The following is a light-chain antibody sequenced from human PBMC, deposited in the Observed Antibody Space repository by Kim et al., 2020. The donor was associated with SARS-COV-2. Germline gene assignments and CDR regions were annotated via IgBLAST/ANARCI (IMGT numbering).Light chain of an antibody. CDR2: GAS. CDR1: QSVSNSF. CDR3: QQYGTSPYT. Sequence: LCPGERATLSCRASQSVSNSFLAWYRKRPGQAPRLLIYGASTRATGIPDRISGSGSGTDFTLTISRLEPEDFAVYYCQQYGTSPYTFGQGTKLEI. J-gene: IGKJ2*01. V-gene: IGKV3-20*01.